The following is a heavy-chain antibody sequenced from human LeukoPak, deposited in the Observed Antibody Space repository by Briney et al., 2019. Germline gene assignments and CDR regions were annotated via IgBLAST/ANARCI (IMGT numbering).Heavy chain of an antibody. CDR2: IKSKTDGGTT. V-gene: IGHV3-15*07. CDR3: STTYYYDSSEGY. CDR1: GFTFSNAW. J-gene: IGHJ4*02. D-gene: IGHD3-22*01. Sequence: GGSPRLSCAASGFTFSNAWMNWVRQAPGKGLEWVGRIKSKTDGGTTDYAGPVKGRFTISRDDSKNTLYLQMNSLKTEDTAVYYCSTTYYYDSSEGYWGQGTLVTVSS.